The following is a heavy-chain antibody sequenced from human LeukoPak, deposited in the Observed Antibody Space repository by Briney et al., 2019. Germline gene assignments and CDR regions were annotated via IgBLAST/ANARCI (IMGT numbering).Heavy chain of an antibody. D-gene: IGHD3-16*01. CDR1: GFSFSNYG. CDR2: ITGSGGST. J-gene: IGHJ5*02. CDR3: AKDDGLIMFSS. V-gene: IGHV3-23*01. Sequence: GGSLRLSCAASGFSFSNYGMNWVRQAPGKGLEWVSGITGSGGSTYYAGSVKGRFTISRDNSKNTQYLQVNSLRAEDTAVYYCAKDDGLIMFSSWGQGTLVTVSS.